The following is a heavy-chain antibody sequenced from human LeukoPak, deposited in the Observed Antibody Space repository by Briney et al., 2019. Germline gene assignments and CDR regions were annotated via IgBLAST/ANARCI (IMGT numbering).Heavy chain of an antibody. J-gene: IGHJ4*02. CDR2: INPNSGGT. D-gene: IGHD5-18*01. CDR3: AGESTAMVPYLGY. Sequence: ASGTVSCKASGYTFTGDYMHWVRQAPGQGLEWMGWINPNSGGTKYAEKFQERGTITRNTTISTAYLELRRRRSSDAAVDYCAGESTAMVPYLGYWGRGPVVIVTS. CDR1: GYTFTGDY. V-gene: IGHV1-2*02.